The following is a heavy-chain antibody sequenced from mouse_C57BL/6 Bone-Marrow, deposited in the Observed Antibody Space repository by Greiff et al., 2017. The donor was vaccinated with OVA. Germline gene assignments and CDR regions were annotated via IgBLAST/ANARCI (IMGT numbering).Heavy chain of an antibody. D-gene: IGHD2-3*01. V-gene: IGHV2-2*01. CDR2: IWSGGST. CDR1: GFSLTSYG. Sequence: QVQLKESGPGLVQPSQSLSIPCTVSGFSLTSYGVHWVRQSPGKGLEWLGVIWSGGSTDYNAAFISRLSISKDNSKSQVFFKMNSLQADDTAIYYCARMDGYYDWYFDVWGTGTTVTVSS. J-gene: IGHJ1*03. CDR3: ARMDGYYDWYFDV.